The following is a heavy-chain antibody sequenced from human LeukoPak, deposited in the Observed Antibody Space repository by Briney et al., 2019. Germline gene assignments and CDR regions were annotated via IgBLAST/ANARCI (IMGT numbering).Heavy chain of an antibody. J-gene: IGHJ6*03. CDR3: ARGPLITIFGVVTEPNYYYYYYMDV. Sequence: GASVKVSCKASGYTFTGYYIHWVRQAPGQGLEWMGWISAYNGNTNYAQKLQGRVTMTTDTSTSTAYMELRSLRSDDTAVYYCARGPLITIFGVVTEPNYYYYYYMDVWGKGTTVTVSS. D-gene: IGHD3-3*01. V-gene: IGHV1-18*04. CDR1: GYTFTGYY. CDR2: ISAYNGNT.